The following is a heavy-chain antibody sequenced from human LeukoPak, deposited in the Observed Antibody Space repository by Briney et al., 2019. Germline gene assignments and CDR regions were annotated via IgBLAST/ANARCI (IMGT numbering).Heavy chain of an antibody. D-gene: IGHD3-10*01. CDR2: ISAYNGNT. Sequence: ASVKVSCKASGGTFSSYAISWVRQAPGQGLEWMGWISAYNGNTNYAQKFQGRVTMTEDTSTDTAYMELSSLRSEDTAVYYCATFYGSGSSDYWGQGTLVTVSS. J-gene: IGHJ4*02. CDR1: GGTFSSYA. CDR3: ATFYGSGSSDY. V-gene: IGHV1-18*01.